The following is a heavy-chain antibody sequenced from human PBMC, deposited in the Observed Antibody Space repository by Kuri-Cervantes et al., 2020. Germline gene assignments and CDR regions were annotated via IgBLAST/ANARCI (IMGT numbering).Heavy chain of an antibody. J-gene: IGHJ5*02. V-gene: IGHV3-30*02. CDR1: GFTFSSYG. Sequence: GESLKISCAASGFTFSSYGMHWVRQAPGKGLEWVAFIRYDGSNKYYADSVKGRFTISRDNSKNTLYLQMNSLRAEDTAVYYCAKGVVRRNYYDSSGYSNWFDPWGQGTLVTVSS. D-gene: IGHD3-22*01. CDR3: AKGVVRRNYYDSSGYSNWFDP. CDR2: IRYDGSNK.